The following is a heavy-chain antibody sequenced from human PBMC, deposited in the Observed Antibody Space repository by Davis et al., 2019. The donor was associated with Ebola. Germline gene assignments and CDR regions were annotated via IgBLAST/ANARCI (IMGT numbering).Heavy chain of an antibody. J-gene: IGHJ6*04. D-gene: IGHD5-18*01. V-gene: IGHV3-30*01. CDR3: ARERDTRMKYYYGMDV. Sequence: DSVKGRFTISRDNSKNTLYLQMISLRAEDTAVYYCARERDTRMKYYYGMDVWGKGTTVTVSS.